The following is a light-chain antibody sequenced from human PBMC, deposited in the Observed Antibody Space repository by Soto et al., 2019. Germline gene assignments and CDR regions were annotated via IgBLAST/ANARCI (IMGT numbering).Light chain of an antibody. J-gene: IGLJ2*01. Sequence: QSALTQPASVSGSPGQSITISCTGTSSDVGAYGYVSWYQQHPGKAPKLMIYEVSYRPSGVSNRFSGSKSGNEASLTISGLQSEDDADYYCSSYTTSSTVVFGGGTKLTVL. CDR2: EVS. CDR1: SSDVGAYGY. V-gene: IGLV2-14*01. CDR3: SSYTTSSTVV.